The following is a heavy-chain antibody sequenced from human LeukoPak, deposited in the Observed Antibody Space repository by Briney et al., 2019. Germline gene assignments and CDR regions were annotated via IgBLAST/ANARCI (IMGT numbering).Heavy chain of an antibody. CDR2: ISYDGSGK. CDR1: GFTFSSYA. J-gene: IGHJ3*02. CDR3: ARDRNYYYDSSGSLDI. Sequence: GGSLRLSCAASGFTFSSYAMYWVRQAPGKGLEWVAVISYDGSGKFYADSVKGRFTISRDSSKNSLYLQMNSLRAEDTAVYYCARDRNYYYDSSGSLDIWGQGTMVTVSS. D-gene: IGHD3-22*01. V-gene: IGHV3-30*04.